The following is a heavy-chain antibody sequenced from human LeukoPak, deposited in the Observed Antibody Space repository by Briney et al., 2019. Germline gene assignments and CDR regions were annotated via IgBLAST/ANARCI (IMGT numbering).Heavy chain of an antibody. V-gene: IGHV3-30*03. CDR3: ARETPDSSSWTDFEY. Sequence: GGSLRLSCAASGFTFSSYGMHWVRQAPGKGLEWVAVISYDGSNKYYADSVKGRFTISRDNSKNTLYLQMNSLRAEDTAVYYCARETPDSSSWTDFEYWGQGTLVTVSS. D-gene: IGHD6-13*01. CDR2: ISYDGSNK. J-gene: IGHJ4*02. CDR1: GFTFSSYG.